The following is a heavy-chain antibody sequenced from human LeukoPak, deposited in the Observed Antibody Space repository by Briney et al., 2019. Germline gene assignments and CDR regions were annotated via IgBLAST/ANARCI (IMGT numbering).Heavy chain of an antibody. CDR3: ARDPCGGDCYEH. CDR1: GFTFSSYS. J-gene: IGHJ1*01. D-gene: IGHD2-21*01. Sequence: GGSLRLSCAASGFTFSSYSMNWVRQAPGKGLEWVSYISSSSSTIYYADSVKGRFTISRDKAKNSLYLQMNSLRAEDTAVYYCARDPCGGDCYEHWGQGTLVTVSS. V-gene: IGHV3-48*01. CDR2: ISSSSSTI.